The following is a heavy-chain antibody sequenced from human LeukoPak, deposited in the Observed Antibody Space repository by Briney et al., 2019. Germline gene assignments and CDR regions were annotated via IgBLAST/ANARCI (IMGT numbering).Heavy chain of an antibody. CDR3: ARDRGYSYGYPHYYYYGMDV. Sequence: GASVKVSCKASGYTFTGYYMHWVRQAPGQGLEWMGWINPNSGGTNYAQKFQGRVTMTRDTSISTAYMELSRLRSDDTAVYYCARDRGYSYGYPHYYYYGMDVWGQGTTVTVSS. CDR1: GYTFTGYY. V-gene: IGHV1-2*02. J-gene: IGHJ6*02. CDR2: INPNSGGT. D-gene: IGHD5-18*01.